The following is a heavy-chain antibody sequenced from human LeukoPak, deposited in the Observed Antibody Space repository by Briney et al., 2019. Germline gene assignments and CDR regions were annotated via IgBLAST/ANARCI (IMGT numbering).Heavy chain of an antibody. CDR2: TYYRSKWYN. D-gene: IGHD2/OR15-2a*01. CDR3: AKLTRGYCDSSACPNWFDP. Sequence: SQTLSLTCAISGDSVSSHLATWNWIRHSPSRGLEGLGSTYYRSKWYNDYAVSVESRITINPDTSRNQFSLQLRSVTPEDTALYYCAKLTRGYCDSSACPNWFDPWGRGTLVTVSP. J-gene: IGHJ5*02. V-gene: IGHV6-1*01. CDR1: GDSVSSHLAT.